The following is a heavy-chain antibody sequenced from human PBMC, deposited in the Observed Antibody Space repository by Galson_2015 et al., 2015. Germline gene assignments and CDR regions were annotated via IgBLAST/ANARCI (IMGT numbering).Heavy chain of an antibody. CDR2: IYYSGST. CDR3: ARGKHYYGSGRGWFDP. V-gene: IGHV4-31*03. Sequence: TLSLTCSISGGSINSIGYYWTWIRQHPGKGLEWIGNIYYSGSTYYNPSLTSRAAISLDMSKNQFFLILSSVTAADTAVYYCARGKHYYGSGRGWFDPWGQGTLVTVSS. D-gene: IGHD3-10*01. J-gene: IGHJ5*02. CDR1: GGSINSIGYY.